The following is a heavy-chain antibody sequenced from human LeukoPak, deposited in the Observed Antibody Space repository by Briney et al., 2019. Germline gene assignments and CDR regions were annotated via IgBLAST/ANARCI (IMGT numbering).Heavy chain of an antibody. V-gene: IGHV3-49*04. CDR3: TGAARGGPKAYYFDY. Sequence: PGGSLRLSRTASGFTFGDYAMSWVRQAPGKGLEWVGFIRSKAYGGTTEYAASVKGRLTISRDDSKSIAYLQMNSLKTEDTAVYYCTGAARGGPKAYYFDYWGQGTLVTVSS. CDR2: IRSKAYGGTT. J-gene: IGHJ4*02. CDR1: GFTFGDYA.